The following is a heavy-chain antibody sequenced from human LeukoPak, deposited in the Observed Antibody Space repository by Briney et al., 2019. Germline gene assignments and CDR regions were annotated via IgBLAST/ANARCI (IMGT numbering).Heavy chain of an antibody. V-gene: IGHV4-4*07. Sequence: SETLSLTCTVSGGSISSYYWSWIRQPPGKGLEWIGRIYTSGSTNYNPSLKSRVTMSVDTSKNQFSLKLSSVTAADTAVYYCARGEYCSSTSCYPLGGDVWGKGTTVTVSS. CDR3: ARGEYCSSTSCYPLGGDV. J-gene: IGHJ6*04. D-gene: IGHD2-2*01. CDR1: GGSISSYY. CDR2: IYTSGST.